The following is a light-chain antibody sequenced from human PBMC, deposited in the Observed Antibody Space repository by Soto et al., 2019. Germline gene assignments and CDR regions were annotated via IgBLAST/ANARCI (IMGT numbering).Light chain of an antibody. CDR2: GAS. CDR3: XXYGSSPST. CDR1: QSVYRNF. J-gene: IGKJ3*01. Sequence: EIVLTQSPGTLSLSPGERATLSCRASQSVYRNFLAWYQQKPGQAPRLLIYGASSRATGIPDRFNGSGCGXXXXXXXXXLEPXDFXXXXXXXYGSSPSTFGPGTKVHIK. V-gene: IGKV3-20*01.